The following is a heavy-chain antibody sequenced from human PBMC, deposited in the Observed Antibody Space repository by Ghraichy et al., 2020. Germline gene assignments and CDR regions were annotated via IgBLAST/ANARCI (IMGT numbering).Heavy chain of an antibody. CDR3: AKSYYYYGMDV. Sequence: GGSLRLSCAASGFTFSSYGMHWVRQAPGKGLEWVAVISYDGSNKYYADSVKGRFTISRDNSKNTLYLQMNSLRAEDTAVYYCAKSYYYYGMDVWGQGTTVTVSS. CDR1: GFTFSSYG. J-gene: IGHJ6*02. V-gene: IGHV3-30*18. CDR2: ISYDGSNK.